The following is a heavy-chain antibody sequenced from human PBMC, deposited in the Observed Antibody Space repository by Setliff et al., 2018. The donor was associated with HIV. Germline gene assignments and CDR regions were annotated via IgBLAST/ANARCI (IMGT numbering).Heavy chain of an antibody. Sequence: ASVKVSCKASGYTFTTYGISWVRQAPGHGLEWMGWISPNFGHTKYAQKFQGRVTMTRDTSTSTVYMELSSLRSEDTAVYYCASMESSFDYWGQGTLVTVSS. CDR3: ASMESSFDY. V-gene: IGHV1-18*04. CDR1: GYTFTTYG. J-gene: IGHJ4*02. CDR2: ISPNFGHT. D-gene: IGHD1-1*01.